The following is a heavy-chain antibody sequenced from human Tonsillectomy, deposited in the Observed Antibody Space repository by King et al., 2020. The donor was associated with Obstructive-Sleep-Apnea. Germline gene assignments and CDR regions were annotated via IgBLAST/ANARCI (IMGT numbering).Heavy chain of an antibody. V-gene: IGHV4-31*03. CDR2: IYYSGIT. CDR3: ARDRLGIFDY. D-gene: IGHD7-27*01. CDR1: CGSISSGGYY. J-gene: IGHJ4*02. Sequence: QVQLQESGPGLVKPSQTLSLTCTVSCGSISSGGYYWSWIRQHPGKGLEWIGYIYYSGITYYNPSLKSRVTISVDTSKNQFSRKLRSVTAADTAVYYCARDRLGIFDYWGQGTPVTVSS.